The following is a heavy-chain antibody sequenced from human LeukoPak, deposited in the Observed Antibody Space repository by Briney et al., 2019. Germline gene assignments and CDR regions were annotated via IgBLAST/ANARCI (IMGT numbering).Heavy chain of an antibody. J-gene: IGHJ3*02. CDR1: GFSLGGNY. CDR2: IYSDGSI. D-gene: IGHD1-1*01. Sequence: GGSLRLSCAASGFSLGGNYISGVGKAPGRGLDGFSRIYSDGSIAHEDSVKGRFTMSRDNSRNTLDLQMNSLRVEDTAVYFCARDRRRLRGMNGDGDAFDIWGQGTMVTVSS. V-gene: IGHV3-53*01. CDR3: ARDRRRLRGMNGDGDAFDI.